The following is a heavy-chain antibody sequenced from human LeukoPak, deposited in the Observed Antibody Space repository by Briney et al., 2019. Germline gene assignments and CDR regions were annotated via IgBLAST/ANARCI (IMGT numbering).Heavy chain of an antibody. CDR3: ARDPVGGSTIFDY. CDR2: TYYRSKWYY. Sequence: SQTLSLTCAISGDSVSNNIATWNRIRQSPSRGLEWLGRTYYRSKWYYDYAVAVKSRISINPDTSKNQFSLQLSSVTPEDTAVYYCARDPVGGSTIFDYWGQGTLVTVSS. J-gene: IGHJ4*02. D-gene: IGHD1-26*01. V-gene: IGHV6-1*01. CDR1: GDSVSNNIAT.